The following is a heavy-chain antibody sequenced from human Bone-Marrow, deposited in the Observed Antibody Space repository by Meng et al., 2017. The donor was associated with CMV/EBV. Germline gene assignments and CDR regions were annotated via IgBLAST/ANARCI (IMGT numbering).Heavy chain of an antibody. D-gene: IGHD4-23*01. CDR3: VRVYGGNSGC. Sequence: ETLSLTCAASGIIVSDNHMHWVRQAPGKGLEWVSILYSGGKTYYAESVRGRFTISRDSSKNTLYLQMNSLRPEDTAVYYCVRVYGGNSGCWGQGTLVTVSS. V-gene: IGHV3-66*02. CDR2: LYSGGKT. J-gene: IGHJ4*01. CDR1: GIIVSDNH.